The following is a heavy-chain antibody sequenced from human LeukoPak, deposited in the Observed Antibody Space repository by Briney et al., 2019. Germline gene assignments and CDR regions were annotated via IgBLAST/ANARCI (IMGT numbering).Heavy chain of an antibody. V-gene: IGHV4-59*08. CDR2: ISYPGST. CDR1: GGSISSYY. D-gene: IGHD3-22*01. J-gene: IGHJ4*02. Sequence: SETLSLTCTVSGGSISSYYWRWIRQPPGKGLDWIGYISYPGSTNYNPSLNSRVTISIDTSKNQFSLKLSSVTAADTAVYFCAREDYYNSGGYDLDYWGQGTLVTVSS. CDR3: AREDYYNSGGYDLDY.